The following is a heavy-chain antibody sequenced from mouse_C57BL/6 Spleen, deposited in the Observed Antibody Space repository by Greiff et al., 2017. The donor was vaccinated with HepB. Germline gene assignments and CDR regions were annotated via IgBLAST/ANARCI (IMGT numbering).Heavy chain of an antibody. J-gene: IGHJ2*01. CDR1: GFTFSDYG. CDR3: ARQGNGNYGLDY. CDR2: ISNLAYSI. V-gene: IGHV5-15*01. Sequence: EVMLVESGGGLVQPGGSLKLSCAASGFTFSDYGMAWVRQAPRKGPEWVAFISNLAYSIYYADTVTGRFTISRENAKNTLYLEMSSLRSEDTAMYYCARQGNGNYGLDYWGQGTTLTVSS. D-gene: IGHD2-1*01.